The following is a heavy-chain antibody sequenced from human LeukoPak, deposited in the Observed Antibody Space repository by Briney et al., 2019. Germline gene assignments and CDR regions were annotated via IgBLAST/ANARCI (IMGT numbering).Heavy chain of an antibody. Sequence: PGGSLRLSCAASGFTFSSYGMSWVRQAPGKGLEWVSAISGSGGSTYYADSVKGRFTISRDNAKNSLYLQMNSLRAEDTAVYYCAREAAADSFFDYWGQGTLVTVSS. CDR2: ISGSGGST. CDR1: GFTFSSYG. J-gene: IGHJ4*02. D-gene: IGHD6-13*01. CDR3: AREAAADSFFDY. V-gene: IGHV3-23*01.